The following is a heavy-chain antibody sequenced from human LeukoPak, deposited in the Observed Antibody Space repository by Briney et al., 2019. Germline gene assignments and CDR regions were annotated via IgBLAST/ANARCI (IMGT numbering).Heavy chain of an antibody. V-gene: IGHV3-7*01. Sequence: GGSLRLSCAASGFTFSSYWMSWVRQAPGKGLEWVANMKQDGSEKYYVDSVKGRFTISRDNAKNSLYLQMNSLRAEDTAVYYCARADYDYVWGSYRQYYFDYWGQGTLVTVSS. CDR3: ARADYDYVWGSYRQYYFDY. CDR1: GFTFSSYW. J-gene: IGHJ4*02. D-gene: IGHD3-16*02. CDR2: MKQDGSEK.